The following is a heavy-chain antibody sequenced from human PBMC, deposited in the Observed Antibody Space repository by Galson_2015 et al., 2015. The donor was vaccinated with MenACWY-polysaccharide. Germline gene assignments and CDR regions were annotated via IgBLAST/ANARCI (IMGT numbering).Heavy chain of an antibody. J-gene: IGHJ4*02. D-gene: IGHD1-26*01. Sequence: CAISGDSVSSNTAAWNWIRQSPSRGLEWLGRTYYGSNWSSDYALSVRGRITINADTSKNQFSLKLSSVTAADTAVYYCARVEKYSGSFYILYWGQGTLVTVSS. V-gene: IGHV6-1*01. CDR1: GDSVSSNTAA. CDR2: TYYGSNWSS. CDR3: ARVEKYSGSFYILY.